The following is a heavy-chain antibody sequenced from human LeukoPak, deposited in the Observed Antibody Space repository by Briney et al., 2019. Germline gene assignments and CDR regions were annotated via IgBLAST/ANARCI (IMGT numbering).Heavy chain of an antibody. D-gene: IGHD6-25*01. CDR2: IYHSGST. CDR3: ASDGASGHIPGTSWFDP. V-gene: IGHV4-4*02. J-gene: IGHJ5*02. CDR1: GGSISSSNW. Sequence: PSGTLSLTCAVSGGSISSSNWWSWVRQPPGKGLEWIGAIYHSGSTNYKPSLKSRVTISIDKSKNQFSLKLSSVTAADTAVYYCASDGASGHIPGTSWFDPWGQGTLVTVSS.